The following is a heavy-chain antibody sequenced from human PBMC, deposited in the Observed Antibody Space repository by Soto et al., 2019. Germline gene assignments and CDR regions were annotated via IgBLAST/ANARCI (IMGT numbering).Heavy chain of an antibody. D-gene: IGHD4-17*01. CDR1: GFTFSSYS. CDR3: ASADYGDYSFG. CDR2: ISSSSSYI. J-gene: IGHJ4*02. V-gene: IGHV3-21*01. Sequence: EVQLVESGGGLVKPGGSMRLSCAASGFTFSSYSMNWVRQAPGKGLEWVSSISSSSSYIYYADSVKGRFTISRDNAKHSLYRQKNSLTAEDTAVYYCASADYGDYSFGWGQGTLVTVSS.